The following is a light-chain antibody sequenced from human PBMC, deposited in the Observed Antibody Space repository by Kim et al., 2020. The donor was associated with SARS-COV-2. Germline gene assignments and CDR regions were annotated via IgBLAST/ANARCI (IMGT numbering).Light chain of an antibody. J-gene: IGLJ2*01. Sequence: SSELTQDPTVSVALGQTVRITCQGDSLRRYYATWYQKKSGQAPVLVFYGKSNRPSGIPDRFSGSSSGNTASLTITGAQAADEAEYYCESRDSHDKVVFGGGTQLTVL. CDR2: GKS. V-gene: IGLV3-19*01. CDR1: SLRRYY. CDR3: ESRDSHDKVV.